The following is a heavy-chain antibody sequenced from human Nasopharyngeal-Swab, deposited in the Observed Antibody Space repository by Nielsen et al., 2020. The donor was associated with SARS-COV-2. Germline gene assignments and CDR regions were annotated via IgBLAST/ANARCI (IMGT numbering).Heavy chain of an antibody. J-gene: IGHJ6*03. CDR1: GGSFRGYY. CDR3: ARGVPKWQWLPKRYYYMDV. CDR2: INHSGST. Sequence: SETLSLTCAVYGGSFRGYYWSWIRQPPGKGLEGIGEINHSGSTNYNPSLKSRVTISVDTSKNQFSLRLSSVTAADTAVYYCARGVPKWQWLPKRYYYMDVWGKGTTVTVSS. D-gene: IGHD6-19*01. V-gene: IGHV4-34*01.